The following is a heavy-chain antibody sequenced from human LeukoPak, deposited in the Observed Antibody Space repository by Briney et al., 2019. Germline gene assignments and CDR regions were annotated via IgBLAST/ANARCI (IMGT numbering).Heavy chain of an antibody. V-gene: IGHV3-13*01. CDR1: GFTFSSYD. CDR2: IGTAGDT. Sequence: GGSLRLSCAASGFTFSSYDMPWVRQATGKGLEWVSAIGTAGDTYYPGSVKGRFTISRENAKNSLYLQMNSLRAGDTAVYYCAREAYYDFGHAFDIWGQGTMVTVSS. CDR3: AREAYYDFGHAFDI. D-gene: IGHD3-3*01. J-gene: IGHJ3*02.